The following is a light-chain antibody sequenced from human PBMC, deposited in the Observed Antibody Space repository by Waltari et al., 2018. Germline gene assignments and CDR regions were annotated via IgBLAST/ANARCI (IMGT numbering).Light chain of an antibody. CDR1: SSDVGGYNY. CDR2: DVN. V-gene: IGLV2-14*01. CDR3: SSYTRINAWV. Sequence: QSALTQPASVSGSPGQSITISCTGTSSDVGGYNYVSWYQQHPGKAPKLMIYDVNKRPSGVSDRFSGSKSGNTASLTLSGLQAEDEADYYCSSYTRINAWVFGGGTKLTVL. J-gene: IGLJ3*02.